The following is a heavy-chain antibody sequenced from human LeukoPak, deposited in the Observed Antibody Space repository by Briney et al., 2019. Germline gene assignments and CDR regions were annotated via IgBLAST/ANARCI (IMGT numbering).Heavy chain of an antibody. CDR2: IYPGDSDT. J-gene: IGHJ3*02. CDR3: ARPRGWPNAFDI. V-gene: IGHV5-51*01. Sequence: GESLKISCKGSGYSFSDFWIAWVCQMPGKGLEWMGIIYPGDSDTRYSPSFQGQVTISADKSISTAYLQWNSLKASDTAMYYCARPRGWPNAFDIWGQGTMVAVSS. CDR1: GYSFSDFW.